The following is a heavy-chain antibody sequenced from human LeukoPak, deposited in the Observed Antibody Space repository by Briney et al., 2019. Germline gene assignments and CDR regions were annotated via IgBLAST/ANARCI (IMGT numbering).Heavy chain of an antibody. J-gene: IGHJ4*02. D-gene: IGHD1-26*01. V-gene: IGHV4-61*01. CDR3: ARYSWKFDY. CDR2: IYYSGST. CDR1: GGSVSSGSYY. Sequence: KPSETLSLTCTVSGGSVSSGSYYWSWIRQPPGKGLEWIGYIYYSGSTNYNPSLKSRVTISVDTSKNQFSLKLSSVTAADTAVYYCARYSWKFDYWGQGTLVTVSS.